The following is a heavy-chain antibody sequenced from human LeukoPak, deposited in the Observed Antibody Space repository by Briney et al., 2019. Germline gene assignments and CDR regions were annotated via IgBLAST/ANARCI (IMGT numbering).Heavy chain of an antibody. CDR3: ARDSCSGGSCYLGY. CDR1: GYTFTTYG. CDR2: ISTYNGNT. Sequence: GASVKVSCKPSGYTFTTYGISWVRQAPGQGLEWMGGISTYNGNTKYEPNFQGRVTITTDKSTSTAYMELRSLRSDDTAVYYCARDSCSGGSCYLGYWGQGTLVTVPS. D-gene: IGHD2-15*01. J-gene: IGHJ4*02. V-gene: IGHV1-18*01.